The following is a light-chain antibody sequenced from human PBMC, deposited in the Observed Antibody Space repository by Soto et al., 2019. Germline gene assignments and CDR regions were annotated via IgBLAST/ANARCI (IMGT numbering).Light chain of an antibody. CDR1: QSITTY. Sequence: AXVGDRVTITCRASQSITTYLHWYQQKPGKAPKLLIYGASNLQTGVPSRFSGSGFGTDFTLTITTLQPEDFATYYCQQSSTVSLTFGGGTKVEI. V-gene: IGKV1-39*01. CDR3: QQSSTVSLT. J-gene: IGKJ4*01. CDR2: GAS.